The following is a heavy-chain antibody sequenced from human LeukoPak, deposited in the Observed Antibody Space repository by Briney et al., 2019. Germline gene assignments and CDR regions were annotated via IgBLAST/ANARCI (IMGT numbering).Heavy chain of an antibody. D-gene: IGHD5-24*01. CDR2: ISSSGSTI. CDR3: ARETGDGYNSFLDY. J-gene: IGHJ4*02. Sequence: GGSLRLSCAASGFTFSSYEMNWVRQAPGKGLEWVSYISSSGSTIYYADSVKGRFAISRDNAKNTLYLQMNSLRAEDTAVYYCARETGDGYNSFLDYWGQGTLVTVSS. V-gene: IGHV3-48*03. CDR1: GFTFSSYE.